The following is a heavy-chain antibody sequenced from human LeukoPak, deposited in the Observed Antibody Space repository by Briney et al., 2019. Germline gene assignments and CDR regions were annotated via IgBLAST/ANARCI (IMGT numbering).Heavy chain of an antibody. CDR1: GFTFSNAW. Sequence: GGSLRLSCAASGFTFSNAWMSWVRQAPGKGLEWVGRIKSKTDGGTTDYAAPVKGRFTISRDDSKNTLYLQMNSLKTEDTAVYYCTTEYYYGSGSYDIDYWGQGTLVTVSS. CDR3: TTEYYYGSGSYDIDY. V-gene: IGHV3-15*01. CDR2: IKSKTDGGTT. J-gene: IGHJ4*02. D-gene: IGHD3-10*01.